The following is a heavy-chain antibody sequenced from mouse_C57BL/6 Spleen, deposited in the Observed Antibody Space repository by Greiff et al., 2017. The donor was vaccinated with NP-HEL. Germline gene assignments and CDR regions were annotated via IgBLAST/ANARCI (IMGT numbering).Heavy chain of an antibody. CDR3: ASSSGYAMDY. CDR1: GYAFSSSW. V-gene: IGHV1-82*01. J-gene: IGHJ4*01. CDR2: IYPGDGDT. Sequence: VQLQESGPELVKPGASVKISCKASGYAFSSSWMNWVKQRPGKGLEWIGRIYPGDGDTNYNGKFTGKATLTADKSSSTAYMQLSSLTSEDSAVYFCASSSGYAMDYWGQGTSVTVAS.